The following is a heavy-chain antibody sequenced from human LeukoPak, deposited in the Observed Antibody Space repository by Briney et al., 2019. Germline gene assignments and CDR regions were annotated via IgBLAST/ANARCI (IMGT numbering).Heavy chain of an antibody. CDR3: ARGWPSAYWFDP. D-gene: IGHD2-15*01. J-gene: IGHJ5*02. Sequence: ASVKVSCKASGYTFTSYYMHWVRLAPGQGLEWMGIINPSGGTTNFAQKFQGRVTMTRDTSTSTVYMELSSLISEDTAVYYCARGWPSAYWFDPWGQGTLVTVSS. CDR2: INPSGGTT. V-gene: IGHV1-46*01. CDR1: GYTFTSYY.